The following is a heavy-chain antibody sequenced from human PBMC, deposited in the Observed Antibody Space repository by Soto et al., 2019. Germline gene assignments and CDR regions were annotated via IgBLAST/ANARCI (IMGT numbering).Heavy chain of an antibody. CDR2: ISAYNGNT. V-gene: IGHV1-18*01. Sequence: QVQLVQSGAEVKKPGASVKVSCKASGYTFTSYGISWVRQAPGQGLEWMGWISAYNGNTNYAQKLQGRVTMTTDTATSTAYMELRSLRSDETAVYYCARGEPDIVLVPAATDNWFDPWGQGTLVTVSS. J-gene: IGHJ5*02. CDR1: GYTFTSYG. CDR3: ARGEPDIVLVPAATDNWFDP. D-gene: IGHD2-2*01.